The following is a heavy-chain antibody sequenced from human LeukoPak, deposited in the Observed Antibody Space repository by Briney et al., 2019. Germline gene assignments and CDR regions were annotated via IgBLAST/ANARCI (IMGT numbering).Heavy chain of an antibody. CDR1: GFTFSDYY. D-gene: IGHD6-13*01. CDR3: ARVIAAAAHHDAFDI. CDR2: ISSSGSTI. V-gene: IGHV3-11*04. J-gene: IGHJ3*02. Sequence: GGSLRLSCAASGFTFSDYYMSWIRQAPGKGLEWVSYISSSGSTIYYADSVKGRFTISRDNAKNSLYLQMNSLRAEDTAVYYCARVIAAAAHHDAFDIWGQGTMVTVSS.